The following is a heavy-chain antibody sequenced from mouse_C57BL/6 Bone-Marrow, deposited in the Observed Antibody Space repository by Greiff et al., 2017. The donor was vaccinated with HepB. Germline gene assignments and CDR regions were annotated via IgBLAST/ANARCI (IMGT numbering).Heavy chain of an antibody. CDR3: AKRVWDWYFDV. CDR2: IWSGGST. Sequence: QVQLQQSGPGLVQPSQSLSITCTVSGFSLTSYGVHWVRQPPGKGLEWLGVIWSGGSTDYNAAFISRLSISKDNSKSQVFFKMNSLQAEDTAIYYCAKRVWDWYFDVWGTGTTVTVSS. CDR1: GFSLTSYG. D-gene: IGHD4-1*01. V-gene: IGHV2-4*01. J-gene: IGHJ1*03.